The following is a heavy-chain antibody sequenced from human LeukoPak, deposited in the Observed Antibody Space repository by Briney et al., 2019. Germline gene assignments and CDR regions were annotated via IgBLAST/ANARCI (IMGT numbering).Heavy chain of an antibody. Sequence: ASVKVSCKVSGYTLTELSMHWVRQAPGKGLEWMGGFDPEDGETTYAQEFQGRVTMTEDTSTDTAYMELSSLRSEDTAVYYCATPITMVRGVGYWFDPWGQGTLVTVSS. CDR3: ATPITMVRGVGYWFDP. CDR1: GYTLTELS. J-gene: IGHJ5*02. V-gene: IGHV1-24*01. CDR2: FDPEDGET. D-gene: IGHD3-10*01.